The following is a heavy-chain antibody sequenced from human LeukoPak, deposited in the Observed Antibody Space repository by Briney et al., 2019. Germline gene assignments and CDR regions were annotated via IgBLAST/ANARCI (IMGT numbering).Heavy chain of an antibody. Sequence: ASVTVSFTASGYTFTGYYMHWVRQAPGQGLEWMGWINPNSGGTNYAQKFQGRVTMTRDTSISTAYMELSRLRSDDTAVYYCARAVRRVVVPAAPFDPWGQGTLVTVSS. CDR3: ARAVRRVVVPAAPFDP. D-gene: IGHD2-2*01. J-gene: IGHJ5*02. V-gene: IGHV1-2*02. CDR1: GYTFTGYY. CDR2: INPNSGGT.